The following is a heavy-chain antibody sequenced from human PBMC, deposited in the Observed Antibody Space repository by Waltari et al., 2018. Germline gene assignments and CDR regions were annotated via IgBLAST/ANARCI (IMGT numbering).Heavy chain of an antibody. Sequence: QVQLQQWGAGLLKPSETLSLTCAVYGGSFSGYYWSWIRQPPGKGLEWIGEINHSGSTTYNPSLKSRVTISVDTSKNQFSLKLSSVTAADTAVYYCASEPAAAKPNDYWGQGTLVTVSS. V-gene: IGHV4-34*01. D-gene: IGHD2-2*01. CDR2: INHSGST. CDR3: ASEPAAAKPNDY. CDR1: GGSFSGYY. J-gene: IGHJ4*02.